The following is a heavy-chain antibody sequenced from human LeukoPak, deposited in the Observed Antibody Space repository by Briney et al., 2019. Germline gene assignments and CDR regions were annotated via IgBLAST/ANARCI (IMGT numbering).Heavy chain of an antibody. Sequence: SVKVSCKASGGTFSSYAISWVRQAPGQGLEWMGGIIPIFGTANCAQKVEGRVTITADESTSTAYMELSSLRSEDTAVYYCARGERKYDFWSPYWGQGTLVTVSS. J-gene: IGHJ4*02. CDR1: GGTFSSYA. D-gene: IGHD3-3*01. V-gene: IGHV1-69*01. CDR2: IIPIFGTA. CDR3: ARGERKYDFWSPY.